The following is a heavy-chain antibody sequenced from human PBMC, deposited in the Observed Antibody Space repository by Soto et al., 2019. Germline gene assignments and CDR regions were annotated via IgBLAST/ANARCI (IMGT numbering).Heavy chain of an antibody. J-gene: IGHJ4*02. CDR2: ISYDGNLK. Sequence: QVQLVESGGGVVQPGRSLRLSCVVSGFTFSNFGMQWGRQAPGKGLELVASISYDGNLKYSADSVKGRFTISRDNSKNTLYLQMNSLRGEETAVYYCARFWGPITAAVDDFWGQGTLVTVSS. CDR1: GFTFSNFG. D-gene: IGHD6-13*01. V-gene: IGHV3-30*03. CDR3: ARFWGPITAAVDDF.